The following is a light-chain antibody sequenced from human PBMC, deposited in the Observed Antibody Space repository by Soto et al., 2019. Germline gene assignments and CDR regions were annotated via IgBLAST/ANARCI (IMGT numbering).Light chain of an antibody. V-gene: IGLV2-8*01. Sequence: QSALTQPPSASGSPGQSVTISCTGTSSDVGGNKFVSWYQQHPGKAPRLIIYEVNRRPSGVPDRFSGSKSGNTASLTVSGLQDEDEADYYCSSFSRSSTPYVFGTGTKVTVL. CDR3: SSFSRSSTPYV. CDR2: EVN. CDR1: SSDVGGNKF. J-gene: IGLJ1*01.